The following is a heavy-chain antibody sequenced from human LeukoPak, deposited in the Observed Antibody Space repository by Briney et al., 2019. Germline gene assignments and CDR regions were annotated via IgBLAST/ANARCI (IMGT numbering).Heavy chain of an antibody. J-gene: IGHJ4*02. CDR1: GFTFDDYG. D-gene: IGHD3-22*01. V-gene: IGHV3-20*04. Sequence: GGSLRLSCAASGFTFDDYGMSWVRQAPGKGLEWVSGINWNGGSTGYADSVKGRFTISRDNAKNSLYLQMNSLRAEDTALYYCARDGGDYYDSSGYYYYFDYWGRGTLVTVSS. CDR3: ARDGGDYYDSSGYYYYFDY. CDR2: INWNGGST.